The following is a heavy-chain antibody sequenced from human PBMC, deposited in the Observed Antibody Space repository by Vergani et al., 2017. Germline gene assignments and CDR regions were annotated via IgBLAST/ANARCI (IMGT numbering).Heavy chain of an antibody. CDR2: IYYSGST. CDR1: GGSISSGGYS. J-gene: IGHJ5*02. CDR3: ARDVRSYDSSGYYLTYNWFDP. D-gene: IGHD3-22*01. Sequence: QLQLQESGSGLVKPSQTLSLTCAVSGGSISSGGYSWSWIRQPPGKGLEWIGYIYYSGSTNYNPSLKSRVTISVDTSKNQFSLKLSSVTAADTAVYYCARDVRSYDSSGYYLTYNWFDPWGQGTLVTVSS. V-gene: IGHV4-30-2*01.